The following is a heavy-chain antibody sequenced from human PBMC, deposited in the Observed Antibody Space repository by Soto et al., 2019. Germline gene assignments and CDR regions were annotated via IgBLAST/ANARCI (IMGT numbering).Heavy chain of an antibody. Sequence: QVQLVQSGAEVKKPGASVKVSCKASGYTFTSYDINWVRQATGQGPEWMGWMNPNIGNTGYAQKLQGRVNMTRSTSISTAYMELSSLRSEDTAVHYRARDKCYGYADYWGQGTLVTVSP. CDR2: MNPNIGNT. D-gene: IGHD5-18*01. J-gene: IGHJ4*02. CDR3: ARDKCYGYADY. CDR1: GYTFTSYD. V-gene: IGHV1-8*01.